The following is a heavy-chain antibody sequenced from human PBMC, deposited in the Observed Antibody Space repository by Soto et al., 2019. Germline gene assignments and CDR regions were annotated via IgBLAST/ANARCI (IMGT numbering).Heavy chain of an antibody. V-gene: IGHV4-34*01. CDR3: ARGYDTALAPIF. CDR2: INHLTTT. Sequence: SETLSLTCAVYGGSSSSSHWSWIRQTPGKGLEWIGEINHLTTTDYNPSLKSRVIISLDTPKNQFSLKLSSVTAADTAVYYCARGYDTALAPIFWGQGILVTVS. D-gene: IGHD5-18*01. CDR1: GGSSSSSH. J-gene: IGHJ4*02.